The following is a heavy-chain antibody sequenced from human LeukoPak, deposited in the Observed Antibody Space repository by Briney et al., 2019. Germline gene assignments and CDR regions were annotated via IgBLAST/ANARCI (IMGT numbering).Heavy chain of an antibody. CDR1: GDSVSSNSAA. Sequence: SQTLSLTCAISGDSVSSNSAAWNWIRQSPSRGLEWLGRIYYRSKWYNDYAVSMESRITINPDTSKNQFSLHLNSVTPEDTAVYYCARVDYGDNPYNWFDPWGQGTLVTVSS. V-gene: IGHV6-1*01. CDR2: IYYRSKWYN. D-gene: IGHD4-23*01. J-gene: IGHJ5*02. CDR3: ARVDYGDNPYNWFDP.